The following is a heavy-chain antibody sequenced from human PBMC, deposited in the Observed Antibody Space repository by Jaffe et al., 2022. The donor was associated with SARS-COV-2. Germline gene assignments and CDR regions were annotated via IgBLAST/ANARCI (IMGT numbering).Heavy chain of an antibody. CDR2: ISGGGGNT. V-gene: IGHV3-23*04. Sequence: EVQLVESGGGLVQAGGSLRLSCAASGFSFSNNAMSWVRQAPGRGLEWVSGISGGGGNTFYADSVKGRFTISRDNSKNTLYLEMNGLRAEDTAVYYCTNVWRGNSIWYATDYWGQGTLVTVSS. D-gene: IGHD6-13*01. CDR1: GFSFSNNA. CDR3: TNVWRGNSIWYATDY. J-gene: IGHJ4*02.